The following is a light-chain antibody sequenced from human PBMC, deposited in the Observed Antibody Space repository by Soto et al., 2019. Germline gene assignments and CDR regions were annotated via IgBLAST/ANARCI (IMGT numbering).Light chain of an antibody. V-gene: IGLV1-47*01. CDR1: SSNVGSNY. Sequence: QPVLTQPPSASGTPGQRVTISCSGSSSNVGSNYVYWYQQVPGTAPILLMHWDGQRPSGVPDRFSGSKSVTSASLAISGLRSEDEADYYCAAWDDSLSGVVFGGGTKLTVL. CDR2: WDG. CDR3: AAWDDSLSGVV. J-gene: IGLJ3*02.